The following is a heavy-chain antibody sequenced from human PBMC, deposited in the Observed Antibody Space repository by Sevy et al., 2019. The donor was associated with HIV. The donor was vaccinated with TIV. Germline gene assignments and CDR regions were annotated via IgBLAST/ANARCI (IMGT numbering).Heavy chain of an antibody. CDR1: GYTLTKLS. J-gene: IGHJ5*02. CDR2: FDPQNHET. CDR3: STGGLGYYSGGRYYRGDWFDP. Sequence: AAVKVSCKVSGYTLTKLSMHWVRQAPGKGLERMGSFDPQNHETIYAQKFQGRVTMSEDTSTDTGYMELSSLTSEDTAIYYCSTGGLGYYSGGRYYRGDWFDPWGQGTMVTVSS. V-gene: IGHV1-24*01. D-gene: IGHD2-15*01.